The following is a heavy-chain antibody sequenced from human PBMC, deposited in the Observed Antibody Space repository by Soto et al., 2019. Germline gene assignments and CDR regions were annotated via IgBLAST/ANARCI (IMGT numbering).Heavy chain of an antibody. D-gene: IGHD3-22*01. CDR3: ARKGGGYFYGYYGMDV. CDR1: GGSISSSSYY. Sequence: LSLTCTVSGGSISSSSYYWGWIRQPPGKGLEWIGSIYYSGSTYYNPSLKSRVTISVDTSKNQFSLKLSSVTAADTAVYYCARKGGGYFYGYYGMDVWGQGTTVTVSS. V-gene: IGHV4-39*01. J-gene: IGHJ6*02. CDR2: IYYSGST.